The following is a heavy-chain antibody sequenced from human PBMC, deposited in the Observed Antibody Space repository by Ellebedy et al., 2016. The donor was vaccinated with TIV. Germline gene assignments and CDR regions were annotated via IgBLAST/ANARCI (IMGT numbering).Heavy chain of an antibody. D-gene: IGHD2-2*01. CDR2: IWYDGSNK. CDR1: GFTFSSYG. Sequence: GESLKISCAASGFTFSSYGMHWVRQAPGKGLEWVAVIWYDGSNKYYADSVKGRFTISRENAQNSLYLQLNSLTPGDTAVYYCARVGIRYCSSTSCYLDYWGQGTLVTVSS. CDR3: ARVGIRYCSSTSCYLDY. V-gene: IGHV3-33*01. J-gene: IGHJ4*02.